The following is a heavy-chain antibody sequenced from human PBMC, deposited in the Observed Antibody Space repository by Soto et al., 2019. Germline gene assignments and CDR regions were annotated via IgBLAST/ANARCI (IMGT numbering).Heavy chain of an antibody. CDR2: IDPSDSYT. CDR1: GYSFTSYW. V-gene: IGHV5-10-1*03. CDR3: ASVLWDSDSYYYYGMDV. D-gene: IGHD1-26*01. Sequence: EVQLVQSGAEVKKPGESLRISCKGSGYSFTSYWISWVRQMPGKGLEWMGRIDPSDSYTNYSPSFQGHVTISADKSISTAYLQWSSLKASDTAMYYCASVLWDSDSYYYYGMDVWGQGTTVTVSS. J-gene: IGHJ6*02.